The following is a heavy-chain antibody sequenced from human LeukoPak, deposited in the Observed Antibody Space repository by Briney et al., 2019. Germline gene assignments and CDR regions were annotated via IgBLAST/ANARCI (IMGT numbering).Heavy chain of an antibody. J-gene: IGHJ6*02. CDR1: GYTFTRYY. Sequence: ASVKVSCKASGYTFTRYYMHWVRQAPGQGLEWMGIINPSGGSTSYAQKFQGRVTMTRDTSTSTVYMELSSLRSEDTAVYYCATAAWRYCSSTSCYPYYYYGMDVWGQGTTVTVS. CDR2: INPSGGST. D-gene: IGHD2-2*01. V-gene: IGHV1-46*01. CDR3: ATAAWRYCSSTSCYPYYYYGMDV.